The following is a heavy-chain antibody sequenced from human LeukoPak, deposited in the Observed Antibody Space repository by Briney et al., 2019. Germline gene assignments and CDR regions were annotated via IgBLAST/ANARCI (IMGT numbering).Heavy chain of an antibody. CDR2: INSDGSIT. CDR1: GFTFSSYW. Sequence: GGSLRLSCAASGFTFSSYWMHWVRQAPGKGLVWVSRINSDGSITSYADSVKGGFTISRDNAKNTLYLQMNSLRAEDTAVYYCARDQRYYYDSSGYLANAFDIWGQGTMVTVSS. D-gene: IGHD3-22*01. V-gene: IGHV3-74*01. J-gene: IGHJ3*02. CDR3: ARDQRYYYDSSGYLANAFDI.